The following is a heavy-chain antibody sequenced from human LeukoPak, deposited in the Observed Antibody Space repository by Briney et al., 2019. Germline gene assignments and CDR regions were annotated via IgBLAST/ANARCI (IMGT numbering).Heavy chain of an antibody. Sequence: ASVKVSCKASGYTFSSYGISWVRQAPGQGLEWMGWISAYNGNTKYAEKLQGRVTMTTDTSTSTAYMVLRSLRSDDTAVYYCARWYRSGWFFDYWGQGTLVTVSS. J-gene: IGHJ4*02. CDR3: ARWYRSGWFFDY. CDR2: ISAYNGNT. CDR1: GYTFSSYG. D-gene: IGHD6-19*01. V-gene: IGHV1-18*01.